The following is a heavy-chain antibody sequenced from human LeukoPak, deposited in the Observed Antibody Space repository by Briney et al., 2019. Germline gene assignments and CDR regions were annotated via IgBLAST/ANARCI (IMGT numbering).Heavy chain of an antibody. Sequence: GGSLRLSCAASGFTFSSYDMSWVRQAPGRGLEWVSTISESGNTYYADSVKGRFTMSRDSSKNTLYLQMDTLRAEDTAEYYRAKWLRVATTYFDSWGQGVLVTVSS. V-gene: IGHV3-23*01. CDR2: ISESGNT. CDR1: GFTFSSYD. CDR3: AKWLRVATTYFDS. D-gene: IGHD5-24*01. J-gene: IGHJ4*02.